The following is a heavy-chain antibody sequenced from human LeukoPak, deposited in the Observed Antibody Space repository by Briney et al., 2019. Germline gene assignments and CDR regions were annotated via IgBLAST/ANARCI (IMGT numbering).Heavy chain of an antibody. CDR2: IDWNSGSI. Sequence: GRSLRLSCAISGFTFDDYAMHWVRQAPGKGLEWVSGIDWNSGSIDYAGSVKGRFTISRDNAKKSLYLQMKSLRAEDTALYYCAKGAPPYSALPRHHLDYWGQGTLVTVSS. CDR3: AKGAPPYSALPRHHLDY. J-gene: IGHJ4*02. V-gene: IGHV3-9*01. CDR1: GFTFDDYA. D-gene: IGHD2-15*01.